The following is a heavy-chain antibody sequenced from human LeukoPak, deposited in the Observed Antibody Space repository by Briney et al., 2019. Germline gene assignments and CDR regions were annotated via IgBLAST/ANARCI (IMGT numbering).Heavy chain of an antibody. CDR3: ARGPGTYYYYMDV. Sequence: ASVKVSCKASGYTFTSYYMHWVRQAPGQGLEWMGIINPSGGSTSYAQKFQGRVTMTRDTSTSTVYMELSRLRSDDTAVYYCARGPGTYYYYMDVWGKGTTVTISS. J-gene: IGHJ6*03. D-gene: IGHD1-1*01. CDR2: INPSGGST. CDR1: GYTFTSYY. V-gene: IGHV1-46*01.